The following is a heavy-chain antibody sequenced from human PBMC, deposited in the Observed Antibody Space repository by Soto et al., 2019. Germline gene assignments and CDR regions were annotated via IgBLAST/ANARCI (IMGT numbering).Heavy chain of an antibody. CDR1: GGSFSGYY. D-gene: IGHD6-19*01. V-gene: IGHV4-34*01. CDR2: INHSGST. J-gene: IGHJ1*01. Sequence: SETLSLTCAVYGGSFSGYYWSWIRQPPGKGLEWIGEINHSGSTNYNPSLKSRVTISVDTSKNQFSLKLSSVTAADTAVYYCASGVTSSGLLQHWGQGTLVTVSS. CDR3: ASGVTSSGLLQH.